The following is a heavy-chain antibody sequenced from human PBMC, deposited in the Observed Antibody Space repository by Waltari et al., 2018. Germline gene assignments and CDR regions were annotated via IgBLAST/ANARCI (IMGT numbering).Heavy chain of an antibody. CDR2: IYYSGST. D-gene: IGHD3-9*01. J-gene: IGHJ3*02. CDR3: ARDGYDILTGYYGPAAFDI. CDR1: GGSISSGDYY. V-gene: IGHV4-30-4*08. Sequence: QVQLQESGPGLVKPSQTLSLTCTVSGGSISSGDYYWSWIRQPPGQGLEWIGYIYYSGSTYYNPSLKSRVTISVDTSKNQFSLKLSSVTAADTAVYYCARDGYDILTGYYGPAAFDIWGQGTMVTVSS.